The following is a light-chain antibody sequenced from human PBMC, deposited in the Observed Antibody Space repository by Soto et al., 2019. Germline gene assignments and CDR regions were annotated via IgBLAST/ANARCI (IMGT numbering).Light chain of an antibody. Sequence: VLTQSPGTLSLSPGERATISCRASQTISSSYLAWYQHKPGQAPRLLIYGASSRATGIPHRFSGSGSGTDFTLTISRLEPEDCGVYYCQQYGGSPPYTFGQGTRLGIK. CDR3: QQYGGSPPYT. J-gene: IGKJ2*01. CDR2: GAS. CDR1: QTISSSY. V-gene: IGKV3-20*01.